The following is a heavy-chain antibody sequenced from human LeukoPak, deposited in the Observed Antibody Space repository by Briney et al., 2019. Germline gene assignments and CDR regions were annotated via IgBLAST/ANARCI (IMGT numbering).Heavy chain of an antibody. V-gene: IGHV1-69*13. CDR3: ARGDYYDSSGYYCDY. CDR1: GYTFTSYY. Sequence: SVKVSCKASGYTFTSYYMHWVRQTPGQGLEWMGGIIPIFGTANYAQKFQGRVTITADESTSTAYMELSSLRSEDTAVYYCARGDYYDSSGYYCDYWGQGTLVTVSS. CDR2: IIPIFGTA. D-gene: IGHD3-22*01. J-gene: IGHJ4*02.